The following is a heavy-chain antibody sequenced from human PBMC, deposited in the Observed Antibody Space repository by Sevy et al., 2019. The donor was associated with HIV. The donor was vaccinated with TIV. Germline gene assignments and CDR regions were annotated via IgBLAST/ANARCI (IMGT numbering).Heavy chain of an antibody. V-gene: IGHV3-30*18. CDR3: AKDYSAGITMVRGAYRARGDYFDY. Sequence: GGSLRLSCVTSGFTFRTSGMHWVRQSPGKGLEWVAVISYDEAHKNYADSVKGRFSISKDNSKNTLYLQMSSLRTEYTAVYYCAKDYSAGITMVRGAYRARGDYFDYWGQGTQVTVSS. J-gene: IGHJ4*02. CDR1: GFTFRTSG. D-gene: IGHD3-10*01. CDR2: ISYDEAHK.